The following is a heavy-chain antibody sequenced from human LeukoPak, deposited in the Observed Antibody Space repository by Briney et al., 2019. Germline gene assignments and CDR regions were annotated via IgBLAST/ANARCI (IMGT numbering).Heavy chain of an antibody. CDR3: ARGQVPAARGYNWFDP. D-gene: IGHD2-2*01. V-gene: IGHV4-34*01. J-gene: IGHJ5*02. CDR2: INARGDT. Sequence: SETLSLTCAVYGWSFNDYYWNWIRQPPGKGLEWIGEINARGDTNYNPSLESRVTISVDTSKNQFSPRLTSMIAADTALYYCARGQVPAARGYNWFDPWGQGTLVTVSS. CDR1: GWSFNDYY.